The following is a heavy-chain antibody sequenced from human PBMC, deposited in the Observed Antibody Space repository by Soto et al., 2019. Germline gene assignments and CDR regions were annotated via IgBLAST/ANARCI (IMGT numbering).Heavy chain of an antibody. D-gene: IGHD2-15*01. J-gene: IGHJ5*02. CDR1: GGSISSYY. Sequence: PSETLSLTCTVSGGSISSYYWSWIRQPPGKGLEWIGYIYYSGSTNYNPSLKSRVTISVDTSKNQFSLKLSSVTAADTAVYYCARDIGCSGGSCYPNNPSTWFDPWGQGTLVTVSS. CDR2: IYYSGST. CDR3: ARDIGCSGGSCYPNNPSTWFDP. V-gene: IGHV4-59*01.